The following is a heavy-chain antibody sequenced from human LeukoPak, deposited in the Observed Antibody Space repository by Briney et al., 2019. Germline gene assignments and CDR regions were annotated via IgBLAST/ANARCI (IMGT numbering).Heavy chain of an antibody. J-gene: IGHJ6*02. CDR1: GFTFSSYG. D-gene: IGHD3-10*01. CDR2: IWYDGSNK. V-gene: IGHV3-33*01. CDR3: ARGWNYYGSGSYYTGPYYGMDV. Sequence: GGSLRLSCAASGFTFSSYGMHWVRQAPGKGLEWVAVIWYDGSNKYYADSVKGRFTISRDNSKNTLYLQMNSLRAEDTAVYYCARGWNYYGSGSYYTGPYYGMDVWGQGTTVTVSS.